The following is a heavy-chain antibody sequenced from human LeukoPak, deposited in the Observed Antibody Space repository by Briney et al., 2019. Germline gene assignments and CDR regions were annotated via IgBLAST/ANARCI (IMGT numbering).Heavy chain of an antibody. CDR1: GASISSYY. CDR2: IYYIGTT. D-gene: IGHD3-22*01. V-gene: IGHV4-59*08. Sequence: SETLSLTCTVSGASISSYYWSWIRRSPGKELEWIGYIYYIGTTSHNPSLKSRVTISVDTSKNRFSLQLSSVTAADTAVYYCARAPGFNGHYFLDYWGQGTLVTVSS. J-gene: IGHJ4*02. CDR3: ARAPGFNGHYFLDY.